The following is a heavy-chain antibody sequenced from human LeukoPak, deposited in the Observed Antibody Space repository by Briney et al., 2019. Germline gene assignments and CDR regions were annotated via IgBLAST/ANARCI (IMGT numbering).Heavy chain of an antibody. V-gene: IGHV4-4*07. J-gene: IGHJ4*02. Sequence: SETLSLTCTVSGGSISSYDWSWIRQPPGKGLEWIGRIYTSGSTNYNASLKSRVSMSVDTSKNQFSLKLSSVTAADTAVFYCARENSGSYREFDYWGQGTLVTVSS. CDR3: ARENSGSYREFDY. CDR2: IYTSGST. D-gene: IGHD1-26*01. CDR1: GGSISSYD.